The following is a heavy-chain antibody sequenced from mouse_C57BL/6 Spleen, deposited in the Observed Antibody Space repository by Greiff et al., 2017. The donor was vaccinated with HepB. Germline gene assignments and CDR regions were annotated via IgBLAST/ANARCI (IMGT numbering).Heavy chain of an antibody. CDR2: IWCGGST. J-gene: IGHJ3*01. V-gene: IGHV2-2*01. Sequence: QVQLQQSGPGLVLPSPSLSITCTVSGFSLTSYGLHWVRPSSGMGLEWLGVIWCGGSTDYNAAFISRLSISKDNSKSHVFYKMNSLQSDDTAIYYCARTEFAYWGQGTLVTVSA. CDR1: GFSLTSYG. CDR3: ARTEFAY.